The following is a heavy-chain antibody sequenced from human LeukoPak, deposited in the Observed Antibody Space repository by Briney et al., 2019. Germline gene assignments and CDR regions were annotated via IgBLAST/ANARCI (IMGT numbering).Heavy chain of an antibody. CDR3: ARGSRNFDY. J-gene: IGHJ4*02. Sequence: KPSETLSLTCTVSGGSISSHYWSWIRQPPGKGLEWIGYIYYSGSTNYNPSLKSRVTISVDTSKNQFSPKLSSVTAADTAVYYCARGSRNFDYWGQGTLVTVSS. V-gene: IGHV4-59*11. CDR2: IYYSGST. CDR1: GGSISSHY.